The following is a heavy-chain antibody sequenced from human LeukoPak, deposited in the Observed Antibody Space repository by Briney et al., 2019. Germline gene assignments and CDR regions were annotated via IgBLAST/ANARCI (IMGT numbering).Heavy chain of an antibody. CDR2: ISGSGGST. D-gene: IGHD3-22*01. Sequence: PGGSLRLSCAASGFTFSSYAMSWVRQAPGMGLEWVSAISGSGGSTYYADSVKGRFTISRDNSKNTLYLQMNSLRAEDTAVYYCAKDLYYYDSSGYGDAFDIWGQGTMVTVSS. CDR1: GFTFSSYA. J-gene: IGHJ3*02. CDR3: AKDLYYYDSSGYGDAFDI. V-gene: IGHV3-23*01.